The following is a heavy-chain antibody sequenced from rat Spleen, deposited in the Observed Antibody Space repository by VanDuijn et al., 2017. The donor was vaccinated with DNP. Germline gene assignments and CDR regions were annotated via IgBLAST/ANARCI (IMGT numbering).Heavy chain of an antibody. V-gene: IGHV5-7*01. CDR1: GFTFSDYN. D-gene: IGHD1-10*01. CDR2: ISYDGGST. J-gene: IGHJ4*01. Sequence: EVQLVESGGGLVQSGRSLKLSCVASGFTFSDYNMAWVRQAPKKGLEWVASISYDGGSTYYRDSVKGRFTISRDNAKSSLYLQMNSLRSEDTATYYCARVNNYEDYGLDAWGQGTSITVSS. CDR3: ARVNNYEDYGLDA.